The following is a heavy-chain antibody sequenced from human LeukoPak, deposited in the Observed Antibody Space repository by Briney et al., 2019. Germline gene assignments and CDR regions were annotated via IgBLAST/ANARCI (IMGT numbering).Heavy chain of an antibody. CDR1: GGSISSYY. V-gene: IGHV4-4*07. Sequence: SETLSLTCTVSGGSISSYYWSWIRQPAGKGLEWIGRIYTSGSTNYNPSLKSRVTMSVDTSKNQFSLKLSSVTAADTAVYYCARKHVWDIAAAGTKSGGGGISNYYYYMDVWGKGTTVTVSS. CDR2: IYTSGST. CDR3: ARKHVWDIAAAGTKSGGGGISNYYYYMDV. J-gene: IGHJ6*03. D-gene: IGHD6-13*01.